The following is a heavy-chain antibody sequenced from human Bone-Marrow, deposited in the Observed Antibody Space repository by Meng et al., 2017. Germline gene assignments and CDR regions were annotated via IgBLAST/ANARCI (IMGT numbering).Heavy chain of an antibody. CDR3: ARGLVFGLYYYYGMDV. CDR1: GFTFSSYE. Sequence: GESLKISCAASGFTFSSYEMNWVRQAPGKGLEWVSYISSSGSTIYYADSVKGRFTISRDNAKNSLYLQMNSLRAEDTAVYYCARGLVFGLYYYYGMDVWGQVTTVTVSS. CDR2: ISSSGSTI. D-gene: IGHD3-16*01. V-gene: IGHV3-48*03. J-gene: IGHJ6*02.